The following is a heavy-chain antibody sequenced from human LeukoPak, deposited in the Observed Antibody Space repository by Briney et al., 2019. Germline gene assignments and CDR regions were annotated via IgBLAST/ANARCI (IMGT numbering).Heavy chain of an antibody. V-gene: IGHV3-21*01. CDR3: ARGRYDVLAGYQPPYFDY. J-gene: IGHJ4*02. CDR1: GFTFSDYS. Sequence: PGGSLRLSCAASGFTFSDYSINWVRQAPGKGLEWVSSISISGSYIYYADSVKGRFTISRDNAKDSLYLQMNSLRAEDTAVYYCARGRYDVLAGYQPPYFDYWGQGTLVTVSS. D-gene: IGHD3-9*01. CDR2: ISISGSYI.